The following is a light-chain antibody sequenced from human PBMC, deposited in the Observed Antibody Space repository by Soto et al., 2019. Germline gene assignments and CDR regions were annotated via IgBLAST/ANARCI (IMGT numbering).Light chain of an antibody. CDR3: QQSYSTPLT. J-gene: IGKJ4*01. CDR2: AAS. V-gene: IGKV1-39*01. CDR1: QSISNY. Sequence: DIQMTQSPSSLSASVGDRVTITCRASQSISNYLTWYQRKPGKAPEFLIYAASSLQSGVPSRFSGSGSGTDFTLTISSLQPEDFATYYCQQSYSTPLTFGGGTKVEMK.